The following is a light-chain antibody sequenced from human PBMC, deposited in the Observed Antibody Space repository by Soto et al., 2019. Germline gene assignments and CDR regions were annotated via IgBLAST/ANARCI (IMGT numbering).Light chain of an antibody. CDR2: QAS. Sequence: DIQMSQSPSTLSASVGESVTVTCRASQSIGIWLAWYQQKPRKAPKLLIYQASSLKSGVPSRFSGSGSGTEFTLTISSLQADDFATYYCQQSDTYPLTFGQGTRLEIK. CDR3: QQSDTYPLT. J-gene: IGKJ5*01. CDR1: QSIGIW. V-gene: IGKV1-5*03.